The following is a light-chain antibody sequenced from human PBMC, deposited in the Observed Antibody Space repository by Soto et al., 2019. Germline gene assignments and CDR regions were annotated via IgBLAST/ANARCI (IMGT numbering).Light chain of an antibody. CDR3: QRRSNWPST. J-gene: IGKJ4*01. Sequence: EIVLTQSPATLSLSPGERATLSCRASQSVSGYLAWYQQNPGQAPRLLMYDASNRATGIPARFSGSGSGTDFTLPIRSLGPEDFAVYYCQRRSNWPSTFGGWTKVEIK. CDR1: QSVSGY. CDR2: DAS. V-gene: IGKV3-11*01.